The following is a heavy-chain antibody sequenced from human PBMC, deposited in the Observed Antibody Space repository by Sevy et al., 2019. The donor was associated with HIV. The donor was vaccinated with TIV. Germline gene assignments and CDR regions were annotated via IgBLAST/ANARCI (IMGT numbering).Heavy chain of an antibody. D-gene: IGHD3-22*01. CDR3: ARGDDYDSGDYDGDHYLMDV. J-gene: IGHJ6*02. CDR2: INRGGNT. CDR1: GFSVIKKD. V-gene: IGHV3-53*01. Sequence: GGSLRLSCEASGFSVIKKDMNWVRQAPGKGQEWVSSINRGGNTFYTESVRGRFTIARDSSRNALYLQMNSLRAEDTAVYYCARGDDYDSGDYDGDHYLMDVWGQGTTVTVSS.